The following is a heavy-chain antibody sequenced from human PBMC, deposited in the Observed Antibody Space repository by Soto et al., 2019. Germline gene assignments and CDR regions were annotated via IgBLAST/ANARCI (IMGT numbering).Heavy chain of an antibody. CDR3: AKAFPPYYGSGSSYYFTF. J-gene: IGHJ4*02. D-gene: IGHD3-10*01. V-gene: IGHV3-23*01. CDR2: ISGSGLNT. Sequence: EVQLLESGGGLVQPGGSLTLSCAASGFTFSSYAMSWVRQAPGKGLEWVSAISGSGLNTYYAESVKGRFTISRDHSKNTLYLQLNSLRAEDTAIYYCAKAFPPYYGSGSSYYFTFWGQGTLVTVSS. CDR1: GFTFSSYA.